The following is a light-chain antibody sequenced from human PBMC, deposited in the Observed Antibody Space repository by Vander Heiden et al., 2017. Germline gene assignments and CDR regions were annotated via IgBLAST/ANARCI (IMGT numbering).Light chain of an antibody. J-gene: IGLJ3*02. V-gene: IGLV1-44*01. CDR3: SAWAVSMNGHWV. Sequence: SVLTQRPSASGTPGQRVTISCSGSSSNIGSNTVNWYQQLPGTAPKLLILMNNQRPSGVPDRFSCSKSGTLDSPAMSALQSEDWAEYDCSAWAVSMNGHWVFGGGTKMTVL. CDR2: MNN. CDR1: SSNIGSNT.